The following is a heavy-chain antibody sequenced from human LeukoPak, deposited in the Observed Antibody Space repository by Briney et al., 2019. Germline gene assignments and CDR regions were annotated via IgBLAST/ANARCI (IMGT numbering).Heavy chain of an antibody. Sequence: GGSLRLSCAASGFTFSSYWMSWVRQAPGKGLEWVANIKQDGSEKYHVDSVKGRFTISRDNAKNSLYLQMNSLRAEDTAVYYCARRRLMGYGSNWFDPWGQGTLVTVSS. CDR1: GFTFSSYW. CDR3: ARRRLMGYGSNWFDP. V-gene: IGHV3-7*01. CDR2: IKQDGSEK. D-gene: IGHD3-10*01. J-gene: IGHJ5*02.